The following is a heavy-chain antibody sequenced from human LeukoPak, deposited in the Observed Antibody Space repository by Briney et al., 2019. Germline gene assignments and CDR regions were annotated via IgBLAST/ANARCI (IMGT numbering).Heavy chain of an antibody. CDR2: ISSDSSTT. CDR1: GFTFSSYN. Sequence: PGGSLRLSCAASGFTFSSYNMNWVRQAPGKGLEWVSYISSDSSTTYYADSEKGRFTISRDNAKKSLYLQMNSLRVEDTAVYYCASCGSTSCHWGQGILVTVSS. D-gene: IGHD2-2*01. J-gene: IGHJ4*02. V-gene: IGHV3-48*04. CDR3: ASCGSTSCH.